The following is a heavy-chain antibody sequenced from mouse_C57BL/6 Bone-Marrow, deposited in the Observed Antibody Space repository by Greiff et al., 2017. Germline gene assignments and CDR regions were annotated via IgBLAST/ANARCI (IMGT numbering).Heavy chain of an antibody. J-gene: IGHJ1*03. Sequence: EVKLVESGEGLVKPGGSLKLSCAASGFTFSSYAMSWVRQTPEKRLEWVAYISSGGDYIYYADTVKGRFTISRDNARNTLYLQMSSLKSEDTAMYYCTREHYGSSYVRDYDVWGTGTTVTVSS. V-gene: IGHV5-9-1*02. CDR3: TREHYGSSYVRDYDV. D-gene: IGHD1-1*01. CDR2: ISSGGDYI. CDR1: GFTFSSYA.